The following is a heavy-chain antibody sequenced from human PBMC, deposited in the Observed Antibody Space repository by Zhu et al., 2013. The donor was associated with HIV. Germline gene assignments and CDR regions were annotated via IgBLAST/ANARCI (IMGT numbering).Heavy chain of an antibody. CDR2: IYYSGST. CDR3: ARGLAPNHSSGYYLIVGGFDY. CDR1: GGSISSGDYY. Sequence: QVQLLESGPGLVKPSETLSLTCTVSGGSISSGDYYWSWIRQPPGKGLEWIGYIYYSGSTYYNPSLKSRVTISVDTSKNQFSLKLSSVTAADTAVYYCARGLAPNHSSGYYLIVGGFDYWGQGTLVAVSS. D-gene: IGHD3-22*01. J-gene: IGHJ4*02. V-gene: IGHV4-30-4*01.